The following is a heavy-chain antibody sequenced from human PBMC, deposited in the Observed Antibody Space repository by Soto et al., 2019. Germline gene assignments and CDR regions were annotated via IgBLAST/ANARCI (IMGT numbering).Heavy chain of an antibody. Sequence: EVQLVESGGDLVQPGGSLRLSCAAAGFTFSTHWMSWVRQAPGKGLEWVANIKEDGSESYYADSVKGRFTISRDNAKNSLYLHMNGPRVEDTPLYYCATDVTWGQGTLVTVSS. CDR1: GFTFSTHW. J-gene: IGHJ4*02. V-gene: IGHV3-7*05. CDR2: IKEDGSES. CDR3: ATDVT.